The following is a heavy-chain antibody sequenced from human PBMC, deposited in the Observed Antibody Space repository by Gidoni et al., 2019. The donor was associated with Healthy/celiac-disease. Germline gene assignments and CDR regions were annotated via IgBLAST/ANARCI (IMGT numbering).Heavy chain of an antibody. Sequence: QVQLQQWGAGLLTPSETLSLTCAVYGWSFSGYYWSWIRQPPGKGLEWIGEINHSGSTNYNPSLKSRVTISVDTSKNQFSLKLSSVTAADTAVYYCARAQYSSGWNDLDYWGQGTLVTVSS. CDR1: GWSFSGYY. J-gene: IGHJ4*02. CDR2: INHSGST. D-gene: IGHD6-19*01. CDR3: ARAQYSSGWNDLDY. V-gene: IGHV4-34*01.